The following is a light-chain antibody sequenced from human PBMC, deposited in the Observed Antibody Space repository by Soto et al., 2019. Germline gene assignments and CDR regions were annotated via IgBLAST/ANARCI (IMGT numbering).Light chain of an antibody. CDR2: GNT. Sequence: QPVLTQPPSVSGAPGQRVTISCTGSSSNIGAGYDVHWYQQLPGTAPKLLVHGNTDRPSGVPDRFSGSKSGTSASLAITGLPAEDEADYYCQSYDSSLSGWLFGGGTKLTVL. CDR1: SSNIGAGYD. J-gene: IGLJ2*01. V-gene: IGLV1-40*01. CDR3: QSYDSSLSGWL.